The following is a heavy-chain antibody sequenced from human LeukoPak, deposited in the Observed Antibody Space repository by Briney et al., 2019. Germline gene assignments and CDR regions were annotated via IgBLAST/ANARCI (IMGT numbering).Heavy chain of an antibody. CDR3: ARDLQIRRKLPSPFGY. J-gene: IGHJ4*02. CDR1: GYTFTGYY. CDR2: ISAYNGNT. D-gene: IGHD1-7*01. V-gene: IGHV1-18*01. Sequence: AASVKVSCKTSGYTFTGYYMHWVRQAPGQGLEWMGWISAYNGNTNYAQKLQGRVTMTTDTSTSTAYMELRSLRSDDTAVYYCARDLQIRRKLPSPFGYWGQGTLVTVSS.